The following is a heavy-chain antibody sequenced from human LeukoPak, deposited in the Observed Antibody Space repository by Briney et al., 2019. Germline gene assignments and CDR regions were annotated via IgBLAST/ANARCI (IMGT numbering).Heavy chain of an antibody. D-gene: IGHD3-22*01. CDR3: AKDLSPTYYYDSSGYYSREYFQH. CDR1: GFTFSSYA. Sequence: GGSLRLSCAASGFTFSSYAMSWVRQAPGKGLEWVSAISGSGGSTYYADSVKGRFTISRDNSKNPLYFQMNSLRAEDTAVYYCAKDLSPTYYYDSSGYYSREYFQHWGQGTLVTVSS. J-gene: IGHJ1*01. CDR2: ISGSGGST. V-gene: IGHV3-23*01.